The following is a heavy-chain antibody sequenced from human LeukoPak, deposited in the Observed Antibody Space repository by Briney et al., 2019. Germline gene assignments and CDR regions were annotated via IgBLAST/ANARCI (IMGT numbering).Heavy chain of an antibody. CDR2: IYHSGRT. V-gene: IGHV4-38-2*02. D-gene: IGHD6-19*01. Sequence: SETLSLTCTVSGDSVSSGYYWAWIRQPPGKGLEWIGSIYHSGRTHYNPFLKSRVTMSVDTPKNEFSLKLTSVTAADTAVCYCARDSSGWYGEDYWGQGTLVTVSS. CDR1: GDSVSSGYY. CDR3: ARDSSGWYGEDY. J-gene: IGHJ4*02.